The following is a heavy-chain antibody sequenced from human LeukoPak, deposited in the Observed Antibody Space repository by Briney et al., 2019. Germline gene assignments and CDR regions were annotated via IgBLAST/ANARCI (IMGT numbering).Heavy chain of an antibody. J-gene: IGHJ4*02. CDR2: ISGSGGST. Sequence: PGGSLRLSCAASGFTFSSYAMSWVRQAPGKGLEWVSAISGSGGSTYYADSVKGRFTISRDSSKNTLYLQMNSLRAEDTAVYYCAKALGYYYGSGSYPYYFDYWGQGTLVTVSS. D-gene: IGHD3-10*01. CDR3: AKALGYYYGSGSYPYYFDY. V-gene: IGHV3-23*01. CDR1: GFTFSSYA.